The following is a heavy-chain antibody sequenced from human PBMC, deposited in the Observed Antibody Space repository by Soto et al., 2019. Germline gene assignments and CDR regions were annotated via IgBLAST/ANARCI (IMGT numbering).Heavy chain of an antibody. CDR3: ARDLYCSSTSCYPGGYYGMDV. CDR2: ISSSSSYI. CDR1: GFTFSSYS. V-gene: IGHV3-21*01. J-gene: IGHJ6*02. Sequence: EVQLVESGGGLVKPGGSLRLSCAASGFTFSSYSMNWVRQAPGKGLEWVSSISSSSSYIYYADPVKGRFTISRDNAKNSLYLQMNSLRAEDTAVYYCARDLYCSSTSCYPGGYYGMDVWGQGTTVTVSS. D-gene: IGHD2-2*01.